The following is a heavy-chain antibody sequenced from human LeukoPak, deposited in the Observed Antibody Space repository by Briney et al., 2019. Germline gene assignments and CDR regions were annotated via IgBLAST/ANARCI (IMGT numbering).Heavy chain of an antibody. CDR3: ARRRMMTTVHGGPFDY. CDR2: INHSGST. Sequence: SETLSLTCAVYGGSFSGYYWSWIRQPPGKGLEWIGEINHSGSTNYNPSLKSRVTISVDTSKNQFSLKLSSVTAADTAVYYCARRRMMTTVHGGPFDYWGQGTLVTVSS. D-gene: IGHD4-17*01. V-gene: IGHV4-34*01. J-gene: IGHJ4*02. CDR1: GGSFSGYY.